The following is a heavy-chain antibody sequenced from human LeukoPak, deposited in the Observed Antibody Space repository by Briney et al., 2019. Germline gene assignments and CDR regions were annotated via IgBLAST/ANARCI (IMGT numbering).Heavy chain of an antibody. V-gene: IGHV3-23*01. Sequence: PGGSLRLSCAASGFTFSSDAMSWVRQAPGKGLEWVSTISASGVSTYYADSARGRFTIPRDNSKNTLYLQMNSLRAEDTAVYYCAKGQLWLPFDYWGQGTLVTVSS. CDR2: ISASGVST. CDR1: GFTFSSDA. D-gene: IGHD5-18*01. J-gene: IGHJ4*02. CDR3: AKGQLWLPFDY.